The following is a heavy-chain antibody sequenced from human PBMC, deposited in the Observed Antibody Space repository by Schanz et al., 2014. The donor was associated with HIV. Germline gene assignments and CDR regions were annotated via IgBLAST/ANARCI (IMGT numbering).Heavy chain of an antibody. CDR1: GGTFINYA. CDR3: ARTYTGDWSTGAD. CDR2: IIPLFGTS. V-gene: IGHV1-69*06. Sequence: QVQLVQSGAEVKKPGSSVKVFCRASGGTFINYAFSWVRQAPGQGLEWMGGIIPLFGTSNYAQKFQGRLTITADKSTSTVSLELSSLRFEDTAVYYCARTYTGDWSTGADWGQGTLVTVSS. D-gene: IGHD2-21*02. J-gene: IGHJ4*02.